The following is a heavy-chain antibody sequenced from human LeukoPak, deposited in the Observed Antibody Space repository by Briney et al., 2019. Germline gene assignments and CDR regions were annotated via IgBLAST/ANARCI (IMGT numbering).Heavy chain of an antibody. CDR1: GFTFNYYA. CDR3: AKDAIPGARPYYLDY. CDR2: VSGSGGSS. V-gene: IGHV3-23*01. J-gene: IGHJ4*02. Sequence: GGSRRLSCAAYGFTFNYYAMSWVRQAEGKGMEWVSCVSGSGGSSNYADSVKGRFTISRDNSKNTLYLQMNSLRAEDTAVYYCAKDAIPGARPYYLDYWGQGTLVTVSS. D-gene: IGHD2-2*01.